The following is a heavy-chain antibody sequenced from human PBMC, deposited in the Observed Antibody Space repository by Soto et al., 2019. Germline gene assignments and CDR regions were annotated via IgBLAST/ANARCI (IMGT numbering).Heavy chain of an antibody. CDR2: IIPILGIA. V-gene: IGHV1-69*02. Sequence: SVKVSCKASGGTFSSYTISWVRQAPGQGLEWMGRIIPILGIANYAQKFQGWVTMTRDVSISTAYLELGSLKSDDTAVYYCATKNIAYVWGIYSYWGKGP. CDR3: ATKNIAYVWGIYSY. CDR1: GGTFSSYT. J-gene: IGHJ1*01. D-gene: IGHD3-16*01.